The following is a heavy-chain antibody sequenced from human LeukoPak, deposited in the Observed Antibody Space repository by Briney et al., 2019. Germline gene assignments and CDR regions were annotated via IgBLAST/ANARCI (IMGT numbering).Heavy chain of an antibody. V-gene: IGHV1-18*01. J-gene: IGHJ6*03. CDR3: ARLELHYYYMDV. Sequence: GASVKVSCKASGYTFTNYGITWVRQAPGQGLEWMGWISVYNGNTNYAQKLQGRVTMTTDTPTSTAYMELRSLRSDDTAVYYCARLELHYYYMDVWGKGTTVTVSS. CDR1: GYTFTNYG. CDR2: ISVYNGNT. D-gene: IGHD1-26*01.